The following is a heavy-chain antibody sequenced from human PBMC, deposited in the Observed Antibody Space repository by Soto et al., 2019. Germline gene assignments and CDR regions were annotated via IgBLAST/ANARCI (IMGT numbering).Heavy chain of an antibody. D-gene: IGHD3-22*01. CDR1: GFTFSSYA. J-gene: IGHJ6*02. V-gene: IGHV3-64*01. CDR2: ISSNGGST. CDR3: ARVPYYYDSSGYYYYGMDV. Sequence: GGSLRLSCAASGFTFSSYAMHWVRQAPGKGLEYVSAISSNGGSTYYANSVKGRFTISRDNSKNTLYLQMGSLRAEDMAVYYCARVPYYYDSSGYYYYGMDVWGQGTTVTVSS.